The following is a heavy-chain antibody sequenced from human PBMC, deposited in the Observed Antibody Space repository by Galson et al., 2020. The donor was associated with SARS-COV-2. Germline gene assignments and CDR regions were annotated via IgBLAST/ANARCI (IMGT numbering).Heavy chain of an antibody. CDR1: GGSISSGSYY. CDR2: IYTSGST. CDR3: ARGYYDSSGYSGRGAFDI. Sequence: SETLSLTCTVSGGSISSGSYYWSWIRQPAGKGLEWIGRIYTSGSTNYNPSLKSRVTISVDTSKNQFSLKLSSVTAADTAVYYCARGYYDSSGYSGRGAFDIWGQGTMVTVSS. D-gene: IGHD3-22*01. J-gene: IGHJ3*02. V-gene: IGHV4-61*02.